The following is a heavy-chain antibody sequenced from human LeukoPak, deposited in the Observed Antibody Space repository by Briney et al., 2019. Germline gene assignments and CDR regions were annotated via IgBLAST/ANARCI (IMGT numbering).Heavy chain of an antibody. J-gene: IGHJ4*02. CDR1: GYSFTSYW. D-gene: IGHD6-19*01. CDR2: IYPGDSDT. V-gene: IGHV5-51*01. Sequence: GESLKISCKGSGYSFTSYWIGWVRQMLGKGLEWMGIIYPGDSDTRYSPSFQGQVTISADKSISTAYLQWSSLKASDTAMYYCARVNQFHTRAVAGLLDYWGQGTLVTVSS. CDR3: ARVNQFHTRAVAGLLDY.